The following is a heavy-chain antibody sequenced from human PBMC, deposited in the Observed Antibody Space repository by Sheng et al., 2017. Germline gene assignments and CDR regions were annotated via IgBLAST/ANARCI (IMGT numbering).Heavy chain of an antibody. CDR1: GYSISSGYY. CDR3: AKGGSTVTNLNWFDP. Sequence: QVQLQESGPGLVKPSETLSLTCAVSGYSISSGYYWGWIRQPPGKGLEWIASIYHSVSTYYNPSLKSRVTISVDTSKNHFSLKLTSVTAADTAVYFCAKGGSTVTNLNWFDPWGQGTLVTVSS. V-gene: IGHV4-38-2*01. J-gene: IGHJ5*02. D-gene: IGHD4-4*01. CDR2: IYHSVST.